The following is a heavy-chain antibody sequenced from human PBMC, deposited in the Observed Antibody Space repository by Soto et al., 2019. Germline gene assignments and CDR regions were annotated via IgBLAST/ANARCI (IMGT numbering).Heavy chain of an antibody. Sequence: GGSLRLSCAASAFTFTNYAMSWVRQAPGKGLEWVSLISANDVGTYYAESVKTRFTISTDQSRNTEYLQMDSLRADDTAIYYCAKAKNDYNWDNRPPFDYWGQGTLVTVSS. V-gene: IGHV3-23*01. CDR2: ISANDVGT. CDR3: AKAKNDYNWDNRPPFDY. D-gene: IGHD1-20*01. CDR1: AFTFTNYA. J-gene: IGHJ4*02.